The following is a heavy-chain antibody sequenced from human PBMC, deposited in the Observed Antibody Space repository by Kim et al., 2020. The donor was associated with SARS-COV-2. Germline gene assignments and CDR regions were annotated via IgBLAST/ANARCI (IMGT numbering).Heavy chain of an antibody. Sequence: ASVKVSCKASGYTFTSYAMHWVRQAPGQRLEWMGWINAGNGNTKYSQKFQGRVTITRDTSASTAYMELSSLRSEDTAVYYCARESWWGQWLSDFDYWGQGTLVTVSS. J-gene: IGHJ4*02. D-gene: IGHD6-19*01. V-gene: IGHV1-3*01. CDR3: ARESWWGQWLSDFDY. CDR1: GYTFTSYA. CDR2: INAGNGNT.